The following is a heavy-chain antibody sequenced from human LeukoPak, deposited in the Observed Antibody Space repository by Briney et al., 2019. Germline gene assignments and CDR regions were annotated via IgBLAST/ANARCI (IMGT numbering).Heavy chain of an antibody. CDR3: ARDVVFDY. Sequence: PGGSLGLSCEASGFTFSYYWMNWVRQAPGKGLEWVANIKQDGREIYYADSVKGRFSISRDNAQTSLYLQMNSLRAEDTAVYYCARDVVFDYWGQGTLVSVSS. CDR2: IKQDGREI. J-gene: IGHJ4*02. CDR1: GFTFSYYW. D-gene: IGHD2-21*01. V-gene: IGHV3-7*01.